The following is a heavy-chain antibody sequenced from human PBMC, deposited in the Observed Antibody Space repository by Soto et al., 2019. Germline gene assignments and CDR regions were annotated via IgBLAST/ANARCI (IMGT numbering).Heavy chain of an antibody. CDR3: ATGSGASTDPVYDILPGYSTDWYYFDY. D-gene: IGHD3-9*01. CDR2: ISGSGGST. V-gene: IGHV3-23*01. Sequence: PGGSLRLSCAASGFTFSSYAMSWVRQAPGKGLEWVSAISGSGGSTYYADSVKGRFTISRDNSKNTLYLQMNSLRAEDTAVYYCATGSGASTDPVYDILPGYSTDWYYFDYWGQGTLVTVSS. CDR1: GFTFSSYA. J-gene: IGHJ4*02.